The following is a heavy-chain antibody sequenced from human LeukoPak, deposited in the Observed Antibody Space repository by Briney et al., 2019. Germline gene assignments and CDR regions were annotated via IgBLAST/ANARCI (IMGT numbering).Heavy chain of an antibody. J-gene: IGHJ4*02. Sequence: PGGSLRLSCAASGFTFSSYSMNWVRQTPGRGLEWVSSISSSSSYIYYGDSVKGRFTISRDNAKNSLYLQMNSLRAEDTAVYYSAKALSGSYWVDFDYWGQGTLVTVSS. CDR2: ISSSSSYI. V-gene: IGHV3-21*01. CDR1: GFTFSSYS. D-gene: IGHD1-26*01. CDR3: AKALSGSYWVDFDY.